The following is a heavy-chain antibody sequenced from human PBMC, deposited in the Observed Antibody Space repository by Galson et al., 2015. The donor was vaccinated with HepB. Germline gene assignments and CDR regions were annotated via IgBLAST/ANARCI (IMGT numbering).Heavy chain of an antibody. CDR1: GGTLSTYY. CDR2: INHSGYS. Sequence: ETLSLTCGVSGGTLSTYYWSWIRQSPGKGLEWIGEINHSGYSNYHSSLDSRVTISVDTSRNQFSLKLNSVTAADTAVYYCAADYGDFDVFDHWGQGILVTVSS. V-gene: IGHV4-34*08. CDR3: AADYGDFDVFDH. J-gene: IGHJ4*02. D-gene: IGHD4-17*01.